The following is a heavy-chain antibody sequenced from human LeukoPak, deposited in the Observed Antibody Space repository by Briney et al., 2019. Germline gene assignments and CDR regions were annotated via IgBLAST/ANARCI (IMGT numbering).Heavy chain of an antibody. D-gene: IGHD3-10*01. CDR3: AREGLVEGSGTREAFDI. V-gene: IGHV1-2*04. J-gene: IGHJ3*02. Sequence: ASVKVSCKASGYTFTGYYMHWVRQAPGQGLEWMGWINPNSGGTNYAQKFQGWVTMTRDTSISTAYMKLSRLRSDDTAVYYCAREGLVEGSGTREAFDIWGQGTMVTVSS. CDR1: GYTFTGYY. CDR2: INPNSGGT.